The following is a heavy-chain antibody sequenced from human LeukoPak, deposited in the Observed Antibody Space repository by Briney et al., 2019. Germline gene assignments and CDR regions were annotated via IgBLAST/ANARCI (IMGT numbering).Heavy chain of an antibody. CDR2: ISYDGSNK. CDR1: GFTFSSYG. Sequence: GGSLRLSCAASGFTFSSYGMHWVRQALGKGLEWVAVISYDGSNKYYADSVKGRFTISRDNSKNTLYLQMNSLRAEDTAVYYCAKSIQYCSSTSCSYGMDVWGQGTTVTVSS. D-gene: IGHD2-2*01. V-gene: IGHV3-30*18. J-gene: IGHJ6*02. CDR3: AKSIQYCSSTSCSYGMDV.